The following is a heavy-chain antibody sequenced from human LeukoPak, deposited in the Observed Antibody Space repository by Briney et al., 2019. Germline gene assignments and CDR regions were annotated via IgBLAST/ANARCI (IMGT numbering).Heavy chain of an antibody. V-gene: IGHV4-39*01. D-gene: IGHD6-13*01. Sequence: SETLSLTCTVSGGSISSSGYSWGWIRQPPGKGLEWIGYMSYSGSTYYNSSLKSRATISVDTSKNQFSLKLSSVTAADTAVYYCAIWHSSSWSSFDYWGQGTLVAVSS. J-gene: IGHJ4*02. CDR2: MSYSGST. CDR3: AIWHSSSWSSFDY. CDR1: GGSISSSGYS.